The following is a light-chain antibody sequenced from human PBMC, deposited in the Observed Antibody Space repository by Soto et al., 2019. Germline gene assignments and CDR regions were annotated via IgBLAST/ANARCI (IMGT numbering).Light chain of an antibody. CDR2: GAS. CDR1: QSVRNNY. CDR3: QQYGSSPHNT. Sequence: EIVLTQSPGTLSLSPGERATLSCRASQSVRNNYLAWYQQKPGQAPRLLVYGASNRATGIPARFSGSGSGTDFTLTISRLEPEEFAVYYCQQYGSSPHNTFGQGTKLEIK. J-gene: IGKJ2*01. V-gene: IGKV3-20*01.